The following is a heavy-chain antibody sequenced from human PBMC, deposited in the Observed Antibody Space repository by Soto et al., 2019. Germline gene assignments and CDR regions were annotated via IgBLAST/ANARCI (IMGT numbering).Heavy chain of an antibody. CDR3: ARKGPEDWPLDY. D-gene: IGHD3-9*01. CDR1: GFSLSTRGVG. Sequence: QITLKESGPTLVKPTQTLTLTCTFSGFSLSTRGVGVGWLRQPPGEALEWLAVIYWDAAKGYLPSLQNRLTITKEISKNQVVLTMTNMGPMDTDTYYCARKGPEDWPLDYWGQGTLVTVSS. V-gene: IGHV2-5*02. CDR2: IYWDAAK. J-gene: IGHJ4*02.